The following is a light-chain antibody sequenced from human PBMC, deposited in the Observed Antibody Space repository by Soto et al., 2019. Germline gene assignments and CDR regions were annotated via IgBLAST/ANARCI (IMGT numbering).Light chain of an antibody. CDR3: QQRSNWPRYT. J-gene: IGKJ2*01. V-gene: IGKV3-11*01. Sequence: EIVLTQSPATLSLSPGERATLSCRASQSVSSYLAWYQQKPGQAPRLLIYDASNRATGIPARFSGSGSGTDFTLTISSLEPEDFPVYYCQQRSNWPRYTFGQGTKLEIK. CDR1: QSVSSY. CDR2: DAS.